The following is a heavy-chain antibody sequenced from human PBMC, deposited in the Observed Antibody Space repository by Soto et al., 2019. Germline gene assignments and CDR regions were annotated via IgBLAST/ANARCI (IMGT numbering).Heavy chain of an antibody. Sequence: ASVKVSCKASGYTFTGYYMHWVRQAPGQGLEGMGIIKPSGGSTSYAQKFQGRVTMTRDTSTSTVYMELSSLRSEDTAVYYCARDQVDSSGWYGPGGYWGQGTLVTISS. CDR1: GYTFTGYY. J-gene: IGHJ4*02. CDR3: ARDQVDSSGWYGPGGY. V-gene: IGHV1-46*01. CDR2: IKPSGGST. D-gene: IGHD6-19*01.